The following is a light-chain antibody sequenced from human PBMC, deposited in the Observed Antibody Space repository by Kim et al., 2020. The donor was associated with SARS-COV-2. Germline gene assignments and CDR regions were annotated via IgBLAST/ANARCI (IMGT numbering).Light chain of an antibody. V-gene: IGKV1-5*03. CDR2: KAS. CDR1: QTISPW. Sequence: DIQMTQSPSTLSASVGDRVTITCRASQTISPWLAWYQQKPGKAPKLLIYKASILQSGVPSRFSGSGSGTEFTLTISNLQPDDFATYYCQQYHSYWTFGQGTKVDIK. CDR3: QQYHSYWT. J-gene: IGKJ1*01.